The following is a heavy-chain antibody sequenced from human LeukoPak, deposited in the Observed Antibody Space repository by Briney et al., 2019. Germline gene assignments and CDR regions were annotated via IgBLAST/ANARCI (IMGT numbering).Heavy chain of an antibody. Sequence: PSETLSLTCAVSGGSISSSNWWSWVRQPPGKGLEWIGEIYHSGNTNYNPSLKSRVTILEDKSKNQFSLKLSSVTAADTAVYYCARGKPYYDFWSGYFLVPYYFDYWGQGTLVTVSS. V-gene: IGHV4-4*02. D-gene: IGHD3-3*01. CDR3: ARGKPYYDFWSGYFLVPYYFDY. J-gene: IGHJ4*02. CDR1: GGSISSSNW. CDR2: IYHSGNT.